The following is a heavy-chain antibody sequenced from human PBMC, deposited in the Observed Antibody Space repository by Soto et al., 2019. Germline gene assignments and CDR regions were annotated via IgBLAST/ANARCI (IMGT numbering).Heavy chain of an antibody. CDR1: GGSFSGYY. J-gene: IGHJ4*02. CDR2: INHSGST. Sequence: SETLSLTCAVYGGSFSGYYWSWIRQPPGKGLEWIGEINHSGSTNYNPSLKSRVTISVDTSKNQFPLKLSSVTAADTAVYYCARTSNIVATIRLDYWGQGTLVTVSS. V-gene: IGHV4-34*01. D-gene: IGHD5-12*01. CDR3: ARTSNIVATIRLDY.